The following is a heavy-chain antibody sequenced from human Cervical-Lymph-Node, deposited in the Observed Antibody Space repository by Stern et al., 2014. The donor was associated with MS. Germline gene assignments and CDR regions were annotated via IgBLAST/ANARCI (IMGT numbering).Heavy chain of an antibody. Sequence: QVQLGQSGPEVQKPGSSVMVSCKASGGSFSNSATSWVRQAPGQGLEWMGGLIPIFGTANYAQKFHDRVKITADESTSTSYMELSSLTSEDTAVYFCARSIDFGDYGPLDYWGQGTLVIVSS. J-gene: IGHJ4*02. CDR2: LIPIFGTA. V-gene: IGHV1-69*01. D-gene: IGHD4-17*01. CDR3: ARSIDFGDYGPLDY. CDR1: GGSFSNSA.